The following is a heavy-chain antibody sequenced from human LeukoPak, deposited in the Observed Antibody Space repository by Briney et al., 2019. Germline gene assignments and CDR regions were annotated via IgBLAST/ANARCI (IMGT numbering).Heavy chain of an antibody. J-gene: IGHJ3*02. CDR2: IYTTGST. CDR3: ARLGRTVTTYAFDI. Sequence: SETLSLTCTVSGVSISSYYWSWTRQPAGKGLEWIGRIYTTGSTNYNPSLKSRVTISVDNSKNQFSLKLSSVTAADTAVYYCARLGRTVTTYAFDIWGQGTMVTVSS. V-gene: IGHV4-4*07. D-gene: IGHD4-17*01. CDR1: GVSISSYY.